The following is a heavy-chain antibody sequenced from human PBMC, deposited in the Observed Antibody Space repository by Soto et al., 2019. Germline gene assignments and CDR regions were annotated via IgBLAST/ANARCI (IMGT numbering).Heavy chain of an antibody. V-gene: IGHV6-1*01. J-gene: IGHJ6*02. Sequence: QTLSLTCAISGDSVSSNSAAWNWIRQSPSRGLEWLGRTYYRSKWYNDYAVSVKSRITINPDTSKNQFSLQLNSVTPEDTAVYYCARDERLIAVAGMYGMDVWGQGTTVTVSS. CDR3: ARDERLIAVAGMYGMDV. CDR1: GDSVSSNSAA. D-gene: IGHD6-19*01. CDR2: TYYRSKWYN.